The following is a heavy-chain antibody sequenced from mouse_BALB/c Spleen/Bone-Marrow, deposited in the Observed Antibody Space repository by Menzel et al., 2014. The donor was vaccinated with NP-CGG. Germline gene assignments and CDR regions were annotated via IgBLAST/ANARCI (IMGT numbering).Heavy chain of an antibody. J-gene: IGHJ3*01. CDR2: IRSKSNNYAT. Sequence: DVKLVESGGGLVQPKGSLKLSCAASGFTFNTYAMNWVRQAPGKGLEWVARIRSKSNNYATYYADSVKDRFTISRDDSQSMLYLQMNNLKIEDTAMYYCVRQNYDYAWFAYWVQGSLVTVSA. CDR1: GFTFNTYA. D-gene: IGHD2-4*01. CDR3: VRQNYDYAWFAY. V-gene: IGHV10-1*02.